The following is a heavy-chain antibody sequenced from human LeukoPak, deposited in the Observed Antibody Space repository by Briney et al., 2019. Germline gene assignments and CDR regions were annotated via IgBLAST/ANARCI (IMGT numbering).Heavy chain of an antibody. D-gene: IGHD6-19*01. Sequence: ASVKVSCKVSGYTLTELSMHWVRQAPGKGLEWMGGFDPEDGETIYAQKFQGRVTMTEDTSTDTAYMELSSLRAEDTAVYYCARGGAWLPRSWFDYWGQGTLVTVSS. CDR2: FDPEDGET. J-gene: IGHJ4*02. CDR1: GYTLTELS. V-gene: IGHV1-24*01. CDR3: ARGGAWLPRSWFDY.